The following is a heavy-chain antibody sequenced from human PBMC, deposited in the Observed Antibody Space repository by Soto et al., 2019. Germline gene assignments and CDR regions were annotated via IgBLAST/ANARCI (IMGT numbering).Heavy chain of an antibody. D-gene: IGHD3-10*01. CDR3: ARGLRLWFGELTRRGGYYYYMDV. CDR2: INDSGNI. J-gene: IGHJ6*03. CDR1: GGSFSGYQ. V-gene: IGHV4-34*02. Sequence: QVQLQQWGAGLLKPSETLSLTCAVYGGSFSGYQWTWIRQTPERGLEWIGEINDSGNINYNPSLKSRGTILADTAKKQISLRLSSVTAADTAVDYCARGLRLWFGELTRRGGYYYYMDVWGKGTAVTVSS.